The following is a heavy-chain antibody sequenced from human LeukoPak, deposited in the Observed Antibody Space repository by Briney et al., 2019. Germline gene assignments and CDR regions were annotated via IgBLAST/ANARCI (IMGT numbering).Heavy chain of an antibody. CDR1: GFTFSSYA. CDR3: ARWSSDYVWGSYRHTSFDAFDI. J-gene: IGHJ3*02. V-gene: IGHV3-30*04. D-gene: IGHD3-16*02. Sequence: PGGSLRLSCAASGFTFSSYAMHWVRQAPGKGLEWVAVISYDGSNKYYADSVKGRSTISRDNSKNTLYLQVNSLRAEDTAVYYCARWSSDYVWGSYRHTSFDAFDIWGQGTMVTVSS. CDR2: ISYDGSNK.